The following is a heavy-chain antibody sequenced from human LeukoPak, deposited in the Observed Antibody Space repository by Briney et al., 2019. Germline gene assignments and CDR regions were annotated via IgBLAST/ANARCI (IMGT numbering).Heavy chain of an antibody. CDR1: GFTFSSYA. Sequence: GGSLRLSCAASGFTFSSYAMPWVRQAPGKGLEWVAVISYDGSNKYYADSVKGRFTISRDNSKNTLYLQMNSLRAEDTAVYYCARDLSDYYDSSGYLFWGQGTLVTVSS. CDR2: ISYDGSNK. J-gene: IGHJ4*02. V-gene: IGHV3-30-3*01. D-gene: IGHD3-22*01. CDR3: ARDLSDYYDSSGYLF.